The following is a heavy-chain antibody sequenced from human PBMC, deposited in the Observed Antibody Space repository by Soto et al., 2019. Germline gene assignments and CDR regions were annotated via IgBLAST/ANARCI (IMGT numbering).Heavy chain of an antibody. V-gene: IGHV4-34*01. J-gene: IGHJ4*02. Sequence: SETLSLTCAVYGGSFSGYYWSWIRQPPGKGLEWIGEINHSGSTNYNPSLKSRVTISVDTSKNQFSLKLSSVTAADTAVYYCARELNGGIAARPPYYYDSSGYYYRHYFDYWGQGTLVTVSS. D-gene: IGHD3-22*01. CDR3: ARELNGGIAARPPYYYDSSGYYYRHYFDY. CDR2: INHSGST. CDR1: GGSFSGYY.